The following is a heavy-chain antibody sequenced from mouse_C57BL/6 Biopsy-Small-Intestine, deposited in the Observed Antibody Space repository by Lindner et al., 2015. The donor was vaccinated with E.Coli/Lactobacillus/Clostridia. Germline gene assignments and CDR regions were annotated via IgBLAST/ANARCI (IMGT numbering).Heavy chain of an antibody. CDR3: ATAATGPGNNWSNFEY. J-gene: IGHJ4*01. V-gene: IGHV1-74*01. CDR1: GDSFSIYT. CDR2: VTPLIDMA. D-gene: IGHD4-1*02. Sequence: SVKVSCKASGDSFSIYTFSWVRQAPGQGLEWVGRVTPLIDMADYAQKFQGRVTINADKSTSTAYMELTSLRSDDTAVYFCATAATGPGNNWSNFEYWGQGTLVTVSS.